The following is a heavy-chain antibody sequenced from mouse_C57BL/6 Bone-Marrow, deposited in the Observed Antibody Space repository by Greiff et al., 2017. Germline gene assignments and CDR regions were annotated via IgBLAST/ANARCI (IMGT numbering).Heavy chain of an antibody. CDR3: ARSWYYYGSSYDFDY. V-gene: IGHV1-52*01. Sequence: QVQLQQPGAELVRPGSSVKLSCKASGYTFTSYWMHWVKQRPIQGLEWIGNIDPSDSETHYNQKFKDKATLTVDKSSSTAYMQLSSLTSEDSAVYYCARSWYYYGSSYDFDYWGQGTTLTVSS. CDR1: GYTFTSYW. D-gene: IGHD1-1*01. CDR2: IDPSDSET. J-gene: IGHJ2*01.